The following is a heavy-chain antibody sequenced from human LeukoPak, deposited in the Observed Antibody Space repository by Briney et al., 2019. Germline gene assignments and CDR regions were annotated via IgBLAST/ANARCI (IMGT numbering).Heavy chain of an antibody. D-gene: IGHD6-19*01. J-gene: IGHJ4*02. CDR3: ARDRIAVAGTPLY. V-gene: IGHV3-21*01. CDR2: ISSSSSYI. Sequence: PGGSLRLSCVASGFTFSSYSMNWVRQAPGKGLEWVSSISSSSSYIYYADSVKGRFTISRDNAKNSLYLQMNSLRAEDTAVYYCARDRIAVAGTPLYWGQGTLVTVSS. CDR1: GFTFSSYS.